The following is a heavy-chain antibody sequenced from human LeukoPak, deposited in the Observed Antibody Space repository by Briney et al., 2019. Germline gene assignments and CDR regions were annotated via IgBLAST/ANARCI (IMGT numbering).Heavy chain of an antibody. Sequence: SVKVSCKASGGTFSSYAISWVRQAPGQGLEWMGGIIPIFGTANYAQKIQGRVTITADESTSTAYMELSSLRSEDTAVYYCALGGWNDPPDYWGQGTLVTVSS. D-gene: IGHD1-1*01. CDR3: ALGGWNDPPDY. V-gene: IGHV1-69*01. CDR1: GGTFSSYA. CDR2: IIPIFGTA. J-gene: IGHJ4*02.